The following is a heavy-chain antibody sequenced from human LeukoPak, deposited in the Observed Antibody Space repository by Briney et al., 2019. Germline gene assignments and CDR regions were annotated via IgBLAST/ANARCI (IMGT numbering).Heavy chain of an antibody. CDR1: GFTFSSYA. Sequence: PGGSLRLSCAASGFTFSSYAMSWVRQAPGKGLEWVSAISGSGGSTYYADSVKGRFTISRDNSKNTLYLQMNSLRAEDTAVYYCAKEARLFPLGLVWRPDDAFDIWGQGTMVTVSS. D-gene: IGHD2-21*01. V-gene: IGHV3-23*01. J-gene: IGHJ3*02. CDR3: AKEARLFPLGLVWRPDDAFDI. CDR2: ISGSGGST.